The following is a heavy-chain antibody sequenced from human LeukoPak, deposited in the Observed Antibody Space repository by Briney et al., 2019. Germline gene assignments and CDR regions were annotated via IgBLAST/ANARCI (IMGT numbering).Heavy chain of an antibody. D-gene: IGHD5-18*01. CDR3: AKDRVDTE. J-gene: IGHJ4*02. CDR1: GFTFSSYA. CDR2: ITGSGRGT. V-gene: IGHV3-23*01. Sequence: GGSLRLSCVASGFTFSSYAMSWVRQAPWKGLEGVSAITGSGRGTFYADSVKGRFTISRDNSKKTLFLQMNSLRAEDTAIYYCAKDRVDTEWGQGTLVTVSS.